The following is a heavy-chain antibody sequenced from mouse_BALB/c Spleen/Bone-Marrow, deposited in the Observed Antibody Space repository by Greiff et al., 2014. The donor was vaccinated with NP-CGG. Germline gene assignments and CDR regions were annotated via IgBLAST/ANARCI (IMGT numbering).Heavy chain of an antibody. V-gene: IGHV1-80*01. CDR2: IYPGDGDT. J-gene: IGHJ2*01. D-gene: IGHD1-2*01. Sequence: VQLQQSGAELVRPGSSVKISCKASGYAFSAYWMNWVKQRPGQGLEWIGQIYPGDGDTNYNGKFKGKATLTADKSSSTAYMQLSSLTSEDPAVYCCTRSTATFDYGGQGTTLTVSS. CDR3: TRSTATFDY. CDR1: GYAFSAYW.